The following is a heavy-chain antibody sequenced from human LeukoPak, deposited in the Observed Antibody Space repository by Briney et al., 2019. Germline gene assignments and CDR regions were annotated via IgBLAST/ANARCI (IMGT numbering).Heavy chain of an antibody. V-gene: IGHV4-34*01. CDR3: GGWLQLEEFDY. CDR2: INHSGST. Sequence: SETLSLTCAVYGGSFSGYYWSWIRQPPGKGLEWIGEINHSGSTNYNPSLKSRVTISVDTSKNQFSLKLSSVTAADTAVYYCGGWLQLEEFDYWGQGTLVTVSS. CDR1: GGSFSGYY. J-gene: IGHJ4*02. D-gene: IGHD5-24*01.